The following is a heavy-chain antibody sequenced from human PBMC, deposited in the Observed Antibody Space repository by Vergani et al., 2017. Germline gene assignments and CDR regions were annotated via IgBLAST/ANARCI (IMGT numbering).Heavy chain of an antibody. J-gene: IGHJ4*02. Sequence: EVQLVESGGGLVKPGGSLRLSCAASGFTFSSYSMNWVRQAPGKGLEWVTSISSSSSYIYYADSVKGRFTISRDNAKNSLYLQMNSLRAEDTAVYYCARAVGYYYDSSGSYWGQGTLVTVSS. CDR2: ISSSSSYI. CDR3: ARAVGYYYDSSGSY. D-gene: IGHD3-22*01. CDR1: GFTFSSYS. V-gene: IGHV3-21*01.